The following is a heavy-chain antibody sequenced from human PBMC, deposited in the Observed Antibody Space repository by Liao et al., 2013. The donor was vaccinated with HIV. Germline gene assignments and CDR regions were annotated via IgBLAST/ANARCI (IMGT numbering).Heavy chain of an antibody. J-gene: IGHJ4*02. Sequence: QVQLQQWGAGLLKPSETLSLTCAVYGGSFSAYYWSWIRQPPGKGLEWIGEINHSGTTNYNPSLKSRVTISVDTSKNQFSLKLSSVTAADTAVYYCARGGPAAFDYWGQGTLVTVSS. CDR3: ARGGPAAFDY. CDR2: INHSGTT. V-gene: IGHV4-34*01. D-gene: IGHD2-2*01. CDR1: GGSFSAYY.